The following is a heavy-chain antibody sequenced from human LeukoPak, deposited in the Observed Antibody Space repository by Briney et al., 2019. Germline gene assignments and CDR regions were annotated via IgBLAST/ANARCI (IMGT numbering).Heavy chain of an antibody. Sequence: PSETLFLTCTVSGGSISSGGYYWSWIRQHPGKGLEWIGYIYYSGSTYYNPSLKSRVTISVDTSKNQFSLKLSSVTAADTAVYYCARDRPQYSTGWYVVEWGQGTLVTVSS. V-gene: IGHV4-31*03. CDR2: IYYSGST. J-gene: IGHJ4*02. D-gene: IGHD6-19*01. CDR1: GGSISSGGYY. CDR3: ARDRPQYSTGWYVVE.